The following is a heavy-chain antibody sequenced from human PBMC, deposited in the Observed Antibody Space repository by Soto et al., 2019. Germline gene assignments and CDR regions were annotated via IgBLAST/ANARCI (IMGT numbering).Heavy chain of an antibody. CDR1: GFTFDDYA. CDR2: ISWNSGSI. D-gene: IGHD6-25*01. V-gene: IGHV3-9*01. CDR3: AQHRPRYTRGSFDS. J-gene: IGHJ4*02. Sequence: GGSLRLSCVASGFTFDDYAMHWVRQAPGKGLEWVSGISWNSGSIGYVDSVKGRFTISRDNAKNLLYLQMNSLRTEDTALYYFAQHRPRYTRGSFDSPGQG.